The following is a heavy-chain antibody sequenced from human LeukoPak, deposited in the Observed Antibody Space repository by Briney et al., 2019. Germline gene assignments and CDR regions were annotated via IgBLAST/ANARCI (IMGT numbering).Heavy chain of an antibody. CDR2: ISSSSSYI. D-gene: IGHD6-13*01. V-gene: IGHV3-21*01. CDR1: GFTFSSYA. J-gene: IGHJ6*03. CDR3: ARETADSSSWYSAYYYYYMDV. Sequence: AGGSLRLSCAASGFTFSSYAMSWVRQAPGKGLEWVSSISSSSSYIYYADSVKGRFTISRDNAKNSLYLQMNSLRAEDTAVYYCARETADSSSWYSAYYYYYMDVWGKGTTVTISS.